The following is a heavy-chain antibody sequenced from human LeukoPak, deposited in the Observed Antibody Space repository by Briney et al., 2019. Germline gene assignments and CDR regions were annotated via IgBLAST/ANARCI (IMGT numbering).Heavy chain of an antibody. Sequence: GGSLRLSCVASGFSFSTYGMHWVRQAPGKGLEWVAFIRHDGSSKYYADSVKGRFTISRDNSKNTLYLQMNSLRAEDTAVYYCAKEYDILTGYYAFDIWGQGTMVTVSS. D-gene: IGHD3-9*01. J-gene: IGHJ3*02. V-gene: IGHV3-30*02. CDR1: GFSFSTYG. CDR3: AKEYDILTGYYAFDI. CDR2: IRHDGSSK.